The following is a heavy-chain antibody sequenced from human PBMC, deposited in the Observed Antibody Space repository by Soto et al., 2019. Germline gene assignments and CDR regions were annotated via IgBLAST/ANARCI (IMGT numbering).Heavy chain of an antibody. J-gene: IGHJ4*02. CDR1: GFSFGSYA. CDR3: ARWGYLDY. D-gene: IGHD1-26*01. Sequence: PGWSLRLSCAASGFSFGSYALSWVRQAPGKGLVWVSTIRGSDGKTFYADSVKGRFSISRDTSQNTLYLQMNSLRADDTAIYYCARWGYLDYCGQGTRVTV. V-gene: IGHV3-23*01. CDR2: IRGSDGKT.